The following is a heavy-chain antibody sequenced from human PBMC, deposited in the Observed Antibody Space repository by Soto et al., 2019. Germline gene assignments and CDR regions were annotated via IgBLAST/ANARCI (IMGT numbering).Heavy chain of an antibody. CDR2: ISAYSGDT. J-gene: IGHJ4*02. V-gene: IGHV1-18*01. D-gene: IGHD3-22*01. CDR1: GYTFSNYG. Sequence: QVQLVQSGAEVKKPGASVKVSCKASGYTFSNYGISWVRQAPGQGLEWLGWISAYSGDTNFAQRFQGRVTMTTDTSTSTAYMELRSLTPDDTALYYCARDVVAITTGGPDYWGQGTLVTVSS. CDR3: ARDVVAITTGGPDY.